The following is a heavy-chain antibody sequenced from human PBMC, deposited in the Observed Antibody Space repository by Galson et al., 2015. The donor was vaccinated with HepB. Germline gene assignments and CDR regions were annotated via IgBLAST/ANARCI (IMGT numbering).Heavy chain of an antibody. CDR1: GFTFSSYS. V-gene: IGHV3-21*01. J-gene: IGHJ4*02. D-gene: IGHD1-26*01. Sequence: SLRLSCAASGFTFSSYSMNWVRQAPGKGLEWVSSISSSSSYIYYADSVKGRFTISRDNAKNSLHLQMNSLRAEDTAVYYCARAGQKSGSSPHFDYWGQGTLVTVSS. CDR2: ISSSSSYI. CDR3: ARAGQKSGSSPHFDY.